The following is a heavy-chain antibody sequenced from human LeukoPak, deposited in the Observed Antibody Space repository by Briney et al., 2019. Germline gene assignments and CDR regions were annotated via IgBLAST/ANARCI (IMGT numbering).Heavy chain of an antibody. CDR1: GFTFSSYW. J-gene: IGHJ5*02. CDR3: ARDDCSSISCYHNWFDP. D-gene: IGHD2-2*01. CDR2: IKQDGSEI. Sequence: GGSLRLSCAASGFTFSSYWMSWVRQAPGKGLEWVANIKQDGSEIYYVDSVKGRFTISRDNAKNSLYLQMNSLRAEDTAVYYCARDDCSSISCYHNWFDPWGQGTLVTVSS. V-gene: IGHV3-7*01.